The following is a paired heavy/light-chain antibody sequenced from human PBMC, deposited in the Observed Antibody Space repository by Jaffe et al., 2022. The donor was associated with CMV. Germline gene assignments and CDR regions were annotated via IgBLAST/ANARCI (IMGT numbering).Heavy chain of an antibody. Sequence: QVQLQESGPGLVKPSETLSLSCTVSGGSINNYYWSWIRQPPGKGLEWIGYISYNGDTNHNPSLKSRLSISLDTPRNQFSLKLGSVTAADTAIYYCARVSGSIWTLFYVDLWGKGTAVIVSS. V-gene: IGHV4-59*01. CDR1: GGSINNYY. D-gene: IGHD6-13*01. CDR3: ARVSGSIWTLFYVDL. CDR2: ISYNGDT. J-gene: IGHJ6*03.
Light chain of an antibody. CDR3: QTWGTGMI. CDR1: SGHTTYA. J-gene: IGLJ2*01. Sequence: QLVLTQSPSASASLGASVRLTCTLNSGHTTYAITWHQQRPEKGPRYLMKINRDGSHTKGAGIPDRFSGSSSGAERYLTISSLQSEDEADYYCQTWGTGMIFGGGTKLTVL. V-gene: IGLV4-69*01. CDR2: INRDGSH.